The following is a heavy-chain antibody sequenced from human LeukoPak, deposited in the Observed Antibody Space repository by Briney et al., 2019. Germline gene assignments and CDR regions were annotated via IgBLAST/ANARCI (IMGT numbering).Heavy chain of an antibody. Sequence: PGRSLRLSCAASGFTFDNYAMHWVRQAPGKGLEWLSIISWNSGYIGYADSVKGRFTISRDNAKKSLDLQMNSLRAEDTAFYYCAKVRGTYSSGYFFDYWGKGTLVTVSS. CDR1: GFTFDNYA. CDR2: ISWNSGYI. V-gene: IGHV3-9*01. CDR3: AKVRGTYSSGYFFDY. J-gene: IGHJ4*02. D-gene: IGHD6-19*01.